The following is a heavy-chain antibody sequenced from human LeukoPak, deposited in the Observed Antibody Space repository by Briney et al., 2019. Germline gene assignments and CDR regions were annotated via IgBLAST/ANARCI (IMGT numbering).Heavy chain of an antibody. J-gene: IGHJ6*03. CDR3: TRDMYPGEVGATDPYYYYYMDV. CDR2: IRSKAYGGTT. D-gene: IGHD1-26*01. V-gene: IGHV3-49*04. Sequence: PGGSLRLSCTASGFTFGDYAMSWVRQAPGKGLEWVGFIRSKAYGGTTEYAASVKGRFTISRDDSKSIAYLQMNSLKTEDTAVYYCTRDMYPGEVGATDPYYYYYMDVWGKGTTVTVSS. CDR1: GFTFGDYA.